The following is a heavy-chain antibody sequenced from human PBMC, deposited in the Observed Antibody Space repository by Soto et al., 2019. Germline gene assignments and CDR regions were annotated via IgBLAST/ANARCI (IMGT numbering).Heavy chain of an antibody. D-gene: IGHD3-22*01. Sequence: PSETLSLTCTVSGGSISSSSYYWGWIRQPPGKGLEWIGSIYYSGSTYYNPSLKSRVTITVDTSKNQFSLKLNSVTPEDTAVYYCARDHYYDSSGYQDAFDIWGQGTMVTVSS. CDR3: ARDHYYDSSGYQDAFDI. CDR2: IYYSGST. CDR1: GGSISSSSYY. V-gene: IGHV4-39*01. J-gene: IGHJ3*02.